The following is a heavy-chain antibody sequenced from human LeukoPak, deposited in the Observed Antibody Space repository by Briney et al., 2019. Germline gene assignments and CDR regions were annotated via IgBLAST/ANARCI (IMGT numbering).Heavy chain of an antibody. D-gene: IGHD1-26*01. CDR1: GYSFAGYW. Sequence: GESLKISCKGVGYSFAGYWIGWVRQVPGNGLECMGLIYPGDSDTTYSPSFQCTVTISADKSSNTAYLQWSSLEASDTAIYYCARRFTGSYSFDYWGQGTLVTVSS. CDR3: ARRFTGSYSFDY. CDR2: IYPGDSDT. J-gene: IGHJ4*02. V-gene: IGHV5-51*01.